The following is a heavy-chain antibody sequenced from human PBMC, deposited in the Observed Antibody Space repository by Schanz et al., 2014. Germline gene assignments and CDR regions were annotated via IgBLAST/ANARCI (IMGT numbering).Heavy chain of an antibody. J-gene: IGHJ4*02. CDR2: ISTSNGNT. D-gene: IGHD4-17*01. Sequence: QVQVVQSGAEVKKPGASVKVSCKASGYTFTDYGVIWVRQAPGQGLEWMGGISTSNGNTNYIQKLQGRVTMTTDTSTSTAYMELRSLRSDDTAVYYCARGYGDSPTDFWGQGTLVTVSS. V-gene: IGHV1-18*01. CDR3: ARGYGDSPTDF. CDR1: GYTFTDYG.